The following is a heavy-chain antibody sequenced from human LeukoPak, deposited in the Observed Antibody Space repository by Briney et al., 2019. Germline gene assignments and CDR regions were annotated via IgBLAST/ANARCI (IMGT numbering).Heavy chain of an antibody. D-gene: IGHD1-14*01. CDR3: ARDRPNYHEANGHYYNRDGDH. V-gene: IGHV3-23*01. CDR1: GFTFQIYA. CDR2: MCGTAGCT. J-gene: IGHJ5*02. Sequence: GGSPRLSCAASGFTFQIYAMSWVRLAPGKGLQWVASMCGTAGCTFYTDSVKGRFTISRDNSKDTLYLQMNDLRADDTAIYYCARDRPNYHEANGHYYNRDGDHWGQGALVTVSS.